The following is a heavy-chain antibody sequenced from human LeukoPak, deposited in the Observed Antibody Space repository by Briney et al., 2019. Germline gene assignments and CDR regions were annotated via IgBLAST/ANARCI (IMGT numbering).Heavy chain of an antibody. Sequence: PSETLSLTCTVSGGSISSGSYYWSWIRQPAGKGLEWIGRIYTSGSTNYNPSLKSRVTISVDTSKNQFSLKLSSVTAADTAVYYCARVGYSSGWTHRIYYYYIDVWGKGTTVTISS. D-gene: IGHD6-19*01. J-gene: IGHJ6*03. CDR2: IYTSGST. CDR1: GGSISSGSYY. V-gene: IGHV4-61*02. CDR3: ARVGYSSGWTHRIYYYYIDV.